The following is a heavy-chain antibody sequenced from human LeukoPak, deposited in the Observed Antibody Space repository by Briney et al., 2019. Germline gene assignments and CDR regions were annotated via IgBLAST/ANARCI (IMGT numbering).Heavy chain of an antibody. CDR3: ATEMEGATLTAFDI. CDR2: MNPNSGNT. D-gene: IGHD1-26*01. V-gene: IGHV1-8*01. Sequence: ASVKVSCKASGYTFTSYDINWVRQATGQGLEWMGWMNPNSGNTGYAQKFQGRVTMTRNPYISTAYMELSSLTSEDTAVYYCATEMEGATLTAFDIWGQGTMVTVSS. J-gene: IGHJ3*02. CDR1: GYTFTSYD.